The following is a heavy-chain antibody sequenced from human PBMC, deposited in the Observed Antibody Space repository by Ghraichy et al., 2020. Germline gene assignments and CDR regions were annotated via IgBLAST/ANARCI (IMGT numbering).Heavy chain of an antibody. J-gene: IGHJ4*02. CDR3: AHVTTVPSPFDY. V-gene: IGHV2-5*01. D-gene: IGHD4-17*01. Sequence: SGPTLVKPTQTLTLTCSFSGFSLRTSGEGVGWIRQPPGKALEWLALIYWHDVKRYSPSLKSRLTITKDTSKNQVVLTMTNMDPVDTATYFCAHVTTVPSPFDYWGQGTLVTVSS. CDR2: IYWHDVK. CDR1: GFSLRTSGEG.